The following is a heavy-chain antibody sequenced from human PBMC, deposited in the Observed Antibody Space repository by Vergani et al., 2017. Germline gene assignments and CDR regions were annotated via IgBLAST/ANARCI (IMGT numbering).Heavy chain of an antibody. CDR1: GFSLSTSGVG. J-gene: IGHJ6*03. CDR3: AHRRFGATYSDYYMDV. Sequence: QITLKESGPTLVKPTQTLTLTCTFSGFSLSTSGVGVGWIRQPPGKALEWLALIYWNDDKRYSPSLKSRLTITKDTSKNQVVLTMTNMDPVDTATYYCAHRRFGATYSDYYMDVWGKGTTVTVSS. V-gene: IGHV2-5*01. D-gene: IGHD3-10*01. CDR2: IYWNDDK.